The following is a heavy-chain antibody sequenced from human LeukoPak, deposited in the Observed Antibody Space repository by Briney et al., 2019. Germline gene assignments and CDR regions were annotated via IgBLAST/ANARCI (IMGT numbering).Heavy chain of an antibody. CDR3: ARDQTYGDYWYFDL. CDR1: GFTFSTYG. CDR2: ISGSGGGT. J-gene: IGHJ2*01. D-gene: IGHD4-17*01. V-gene: IGHV3-23*01. Sequence: GGSLRLSCAASGFTFSTYGMSWVRQAPGKGLEWVSAISGSGGGTYFADSVKGRFTISRDNAKNTLYLQMNSLRAEDTAVYYCARDQTYGDYWYFDLWGRGTLVTVSS.